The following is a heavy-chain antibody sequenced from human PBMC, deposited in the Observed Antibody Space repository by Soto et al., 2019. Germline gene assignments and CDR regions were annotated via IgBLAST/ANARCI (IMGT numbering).Heavy chain of an antibody. V-gene: IGHV3-30*18. CDR2: ISDDGSNT. Sequence: PGGSLRLSCAASGFTFSSSGMHWVRQAPGKGLEWVAFISDDGSNTYYADSVKGRFTVSRDNSKNTLYLQMNSLRAEDTAVYYCAKERSSGWSFDYWGQGTLVTVSS. CDR1: GFTFSSSG. D-gene: IGHD6-19*01. J-gene: IGHJ4*02. CDR3: AKERSSGWSFDY.